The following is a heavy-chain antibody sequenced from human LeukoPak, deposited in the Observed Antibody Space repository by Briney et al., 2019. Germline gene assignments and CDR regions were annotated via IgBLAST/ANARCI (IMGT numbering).Heavy chain of an antibody. CDR3: ASSGYDFWSGYQSPNYYYYYMDV. CDR1: GGTFSRYA. Sequence: GASVKLSCKASGGTFSRYAISLVRQGPGQALEWIGGIIPIFGTANYAQKFQGRVTITTDESTSTAYMELSSLRSEDTAVYYFASSGYDFWSGYQSPNYYYYYMDVWGKGTTVTVSS. J-gene: IGHJ6*03. CDR2: IIPIFGTA. V-gene: IGHV1-69*05. D-gene: IGHD3-3*01.